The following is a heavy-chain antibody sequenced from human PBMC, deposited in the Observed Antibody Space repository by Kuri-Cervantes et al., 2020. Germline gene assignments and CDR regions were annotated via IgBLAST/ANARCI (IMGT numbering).Heavy chain of an antibody. J-gene: IGHJ3*02. CDR3: TTDDDYGAFDI. V-gene: IGHV3-15*01. Sequence: GGSLRLSCAVSGYSISSGYYWGWIRQAPGKGLEWVGRIKSKTDGGTTDYAAPVKGRFTISRDDSKNTLYLQMNSLKTEDTAVYYCTTDDDYGAFDIWGQGTMVTVSS. CDR2: IKSKTDGGTT. D-gene: IGHD4-17*01. CDR1: GYSISSGYY.